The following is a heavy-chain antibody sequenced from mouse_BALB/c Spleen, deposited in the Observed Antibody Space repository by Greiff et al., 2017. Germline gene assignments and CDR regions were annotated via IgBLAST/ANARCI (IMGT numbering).Heavy chain of an antibody. CDR3: ARDALSRAWFAY. D-gene: IGHD6-5*01. CDR1: GFTFSSFG. V-gene: IGHV5-17*02. Sequence: EVNLVESGGGLVQPGGSRKLSCAASGFTFSSFGMHWVRQAPEKGLEWVAYISSGSSTIYYADTVKGRFTISRDNPKNTLFLQMTSLRSEDTAMYYCARDALSRAWFAYWGQGTLVTVSA. CDR2: ISSGSSTI. J-gene: IGHJ3*01.